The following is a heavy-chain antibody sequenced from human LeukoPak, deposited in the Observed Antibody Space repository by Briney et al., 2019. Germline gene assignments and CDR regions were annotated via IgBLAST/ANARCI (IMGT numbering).Heavy chain of an antibody. V-gene: IGHV3-20*04. CDR2: INWNGGNT. CDR1: GFTFDDYD. J-gene: IGHJ5*02. D-gene: IGHD6-6*01. CDR3: ARDQYSSSINWFDP. Sequence: GGSLRLSCAASGFTFDDYDMSWVRQVPGKGLEWVSGINWNGGNTGYADSVKGRFTISRDNAKNSLYLQMHSLRAEDTAFYYCARDQYSSSINWFDPWGQGILVTVSS.